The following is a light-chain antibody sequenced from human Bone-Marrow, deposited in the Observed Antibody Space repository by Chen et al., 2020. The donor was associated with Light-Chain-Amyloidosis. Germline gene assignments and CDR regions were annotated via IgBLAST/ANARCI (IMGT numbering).Light chain of an antibody. V-gene: IGKV3-20*01. J-gene: IGKJ4*01. CDR2: GSS. CDR1: QTISSNY. CDR3: QQYGTSPLT. Sequence: EIVLTQSPGTLSLSPGEGANLSCRASQTISSNYLTWDQQKFGQAPKLLIYGSSSRATGIPDRFTGSGSGTDFTLTINRLEPGDFAMYYCQQYGTSPLTFGGGTKVEIK.